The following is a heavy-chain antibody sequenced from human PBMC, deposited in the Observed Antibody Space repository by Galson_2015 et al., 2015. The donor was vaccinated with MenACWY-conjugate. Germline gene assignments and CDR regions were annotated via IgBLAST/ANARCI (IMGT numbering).Heavy chain of an antibody. D-gene: IGHD1-7*01. CDR2: ISGSGGRT. CDR3: AKDRLADAGTIDY. V-gene: IGHV3-23*01. CDR1: GFTFSSYA. J-gene: IGHJ4*02. Sequence: SLRLSCAASGFTFSSYAMSWVRQAPGKGLEWASAISGSGGRTYYADSVKGRFTISRDNSKNTLYLQMNSLRAEDTAVYYCAKDRLADAGTIDYWGQGTLVTVSS.